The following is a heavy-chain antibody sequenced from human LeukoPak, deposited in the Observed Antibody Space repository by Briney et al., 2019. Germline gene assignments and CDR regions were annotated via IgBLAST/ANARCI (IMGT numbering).Heavy chain of an antibody. CDR3: ARLNDILTGYYNPTFDY. CDR2: IIPIFGTA. Sequence: GASVKVSCKASGGTFSSYAISWVRQAPGQGLEWMGGIIPIFGTANYAQKFQGRVTITTDESTSTAYMELSSLRSEDTAVYYCARLNDILTGYYNPTFDYWGQGTLVTVSS. D-gene: IGHD3-9*01. V-gene: IGHV1-69*05. CDR1: GGTFSSYA. J-gene: IGHJ4*02.